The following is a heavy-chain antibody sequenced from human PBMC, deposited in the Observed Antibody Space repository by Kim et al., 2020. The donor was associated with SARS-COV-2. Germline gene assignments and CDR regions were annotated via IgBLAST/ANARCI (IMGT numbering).Heavy chain of an antibody. J-gene: IGHJ3*02. Sequence: KFQGRVTMTRNTAISTAYMELSSLRSEDTAVYYCARPRGYSSSSDDAFDIWGQGTMVTVSS. CDR3: ARPRGYSSSSDDAFDI. D-gene: IGHD6-13*01. V-gene: IGHV1-8*01.